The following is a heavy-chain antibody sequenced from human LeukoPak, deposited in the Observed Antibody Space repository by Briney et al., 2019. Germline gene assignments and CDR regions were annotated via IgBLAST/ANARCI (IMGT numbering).Heavy chain of an antibody. CDR3: AREGYSYGYAYYGMDV. CDR1: GFTFSSYW. J-gene: IGHJ6*02. Sequence: GGSLRLSCAVSGFTFSSYWMHWVRQAPGKGLVWVSRVNTDESRTNHADSVKGRFTISRDNAKNTLYLQMNSLRAEDTAVYYCAREGYSYGYAYYGMDVWGQGTTVTVSS. CDR2: VNTDESRT. D-gene: IGHD5-18*01. V-gene: IGHV3-74*01.